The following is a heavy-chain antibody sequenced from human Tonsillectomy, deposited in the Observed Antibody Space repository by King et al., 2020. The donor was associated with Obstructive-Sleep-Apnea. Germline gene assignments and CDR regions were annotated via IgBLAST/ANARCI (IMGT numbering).Heavy chain of an antibody. D-gene: IGHD3-16*01. CDR3: ARVGPSQTDY. CDR1: GYSISSDYY. V-gene: IGHV4-38-2*02. CDR2: IYHSGST. J-gene: IGHJ4*02. Sequence: QLQESGPGLVKPSETLSLTCTVSGYSISSDYYWGWIRQPPGKGLECIATIYHSGSTYYNPSLKSRGTISVDTSKNQSSLRLRSVTAADTAVYYCARVGPSQTDYWGQGTLVTVSS.